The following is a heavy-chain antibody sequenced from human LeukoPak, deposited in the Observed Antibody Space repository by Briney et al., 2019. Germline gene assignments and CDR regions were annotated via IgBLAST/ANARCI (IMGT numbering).Heavy chain of an antibody. D-gene: IGHD3-10*01. V-gene: IGHV1-2*04. J-gene: IGHJ4*02. CDR1: GYTFTGYY. CDR2: INPNSGGT. Sequence: ASVKVSCKASGYTFTGYYMHWVRQAPGQGLEWMGWINPNSGGTNYAQKFQGWVTMTRDTSISTAYMELSRLRSDDTAVYYCAREKWITMVRGVIGYWGQGTLVTVSS. CDR3: AREKWITMVRGVIGY.